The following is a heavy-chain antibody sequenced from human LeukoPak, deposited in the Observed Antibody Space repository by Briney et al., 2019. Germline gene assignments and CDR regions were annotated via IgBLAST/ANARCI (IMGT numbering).Heavy chain of an antibody. CDR1: GYTFIDYY. Sequence: ASVKVSCEASGYTFIDYYIHWVRQAPGQGLEWMGWIIPNSGGTNYAQNFQGRVPMTRDTSISTAYMELSRLRSEDTAVYYCARGISDSRGYYHGDSWGQGTLVTVSS. CDR2: IIPNSGGT. J-gene: IGHJ4*02. D-gene: IGHD3-22*01. CDR3: ARGISDSRGYYHGDS. V-gene: IGHV1-2*02.